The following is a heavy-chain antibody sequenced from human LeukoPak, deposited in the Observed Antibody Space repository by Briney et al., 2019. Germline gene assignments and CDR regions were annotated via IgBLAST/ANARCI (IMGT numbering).Heavy chain of an antibody. CDR2: VNRDGSET. CDR1: GFALSSHW. J-gene: IGHJ6*02. Sequence: GGSLRLSCAASGFALSSHWMTWVRQVPGRGPEWVANVNRDGSETYYLDSVKGRFTISKDNAKNSLYLQMNSLRAEDTALYHCARXNGMDVXGQGTTVIVSS. CDR3: ARXNGMDV. V-gene: IGHV3-7*03.